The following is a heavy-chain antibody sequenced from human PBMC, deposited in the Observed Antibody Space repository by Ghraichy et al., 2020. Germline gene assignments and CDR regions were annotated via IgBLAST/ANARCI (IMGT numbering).Heavy chain of an antibody. V-gene: IGHV3-21*01. Sequence: GGSLRLSCAASGFTFSTYTMNWVRQAPGKGLEWVSSISKSSDYIYYRDSVKGRFTISRDNAENSLYLQMNGLRVEDTAVYYCARFPGFCNSVSCYDYYYGGDVGGQGTTVTFSS. CDR2: ISKSSDYI. J-gene: IGHJ6*02. CDR3: ARFPGFCNSVSCYDYYYGGDV. CDR1: GFTFSTYT. D-gene: IGHD2/OR15-2a*01.